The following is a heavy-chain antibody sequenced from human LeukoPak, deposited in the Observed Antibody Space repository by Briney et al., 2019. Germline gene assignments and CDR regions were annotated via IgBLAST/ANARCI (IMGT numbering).Heavy chain of an antibody. CDR3: AKDPMTSVTTTAY. CDR2: ISDTGDST. V-gene: IGHV3-23*01. CDR1: GFTFSSYE. Sequence: SGGSLRLSCAASGFTFSSYEMNWVRQAPGKGLEWVSSISDTGDSTYYADSVKGRFTISRDNSKNTLYLQMNSPRAEDTAVYYCAKDPMTSVTTTAYWGQGTLVTVSS. D-gene: IGHD4-17*01. J-gene: IGHJ4*02.